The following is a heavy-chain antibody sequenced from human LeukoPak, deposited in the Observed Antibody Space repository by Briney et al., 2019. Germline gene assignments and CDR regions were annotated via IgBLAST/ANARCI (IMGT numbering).Heavy chain of an antibody. J-gene: IGHJ5*02. D-gene: IGHD5-12*01. CDR2: IDWDDDK. CDR3: ARSGYSGYDGYWFDP. Sequence: SGPALVKPTQTLTLTCTFSGFSLSTSGMRVSWIRQPPGKALEWLARIDWDDDKFYSTFLKTRLTISKDTSKNQVVLTMTNMDPVDTATYYCARSGYSGYDGYWFDPWGQGTLVTVSS. V-gene: IGHV2-70*04. CDR1: GFSLSTSGMR.